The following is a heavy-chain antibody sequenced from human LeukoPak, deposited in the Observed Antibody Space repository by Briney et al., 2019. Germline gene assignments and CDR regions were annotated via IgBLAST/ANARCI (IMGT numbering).Heavy chain of an antibody. Sequence: PSETLSLTCTVSGGSISSSSYYWGWIRQPPGKGLEWVSTISGSGTATYYADSVKGRFTISRDNSKNTLYLQMNSLRAEDTAVYYCAKWEGSSGCAFDYWGQGTLVTVSS. CDR1: GGSISSSSYY. J-gene: IGHJ4*02. V-gene: IGHV3-23*01. CDR2: ISGSGTAT. CDR3: AKWEGSSGCAFDY. D-gene: IGHD3-22*01.